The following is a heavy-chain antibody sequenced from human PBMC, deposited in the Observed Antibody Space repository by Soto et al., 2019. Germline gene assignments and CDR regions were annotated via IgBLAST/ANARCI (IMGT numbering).Heavy chain of an antibody. D-gene: IGHD2-2*01. V-gene: IGHV4-31*03. Sequence: VQLQESGPGLVKPSQTLSLTCTVSGGSINSGGYYWIWIRQHPGKGLEWIGHIDYSGYTSYTPSLKSRLTVSVDTSKTQFSLRLTSVTAADAALYYCATSYCRSTNCPYYFDYWGQGTLVTVSS. CDR2: IDYSGYT. J-gene: IGHJ4*02. CDR1: GGSINSGGYY. CDR3: ATSYCRSTNCPYYFDY.